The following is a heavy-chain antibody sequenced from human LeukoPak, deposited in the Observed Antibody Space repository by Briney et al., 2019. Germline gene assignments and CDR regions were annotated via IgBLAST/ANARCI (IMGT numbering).Heavy chain of an antibody. V-gene: IGHV3-23*01. J-gene: IGHJ4*02. CDR2: FSGSGGST. D-gene: IGHD3-10*01. CDR3: AKGYWFGELLY. Sequence: PGGSLRLSCAASGFPFSSYAMSWVRQAPGKGLEWVSAFSGSGGSTYYADSVKGRFTISSDNSKNTLYLQMNSLRAGDTAVFFCAKGYWFGELLYWGQGTLVTVSS. CDR1: GFPFSSYA.